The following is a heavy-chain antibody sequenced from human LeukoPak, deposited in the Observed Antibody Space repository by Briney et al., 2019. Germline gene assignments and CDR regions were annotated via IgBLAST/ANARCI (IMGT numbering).Heavy chain of an antibody. J-gene: IGHJ6*03. CDR2: IRYDGSNK. Sequence: PGGSLRLSCAASGFTFSSYGMHWVRQAPGKGLEWVAFIRYDGSNKDYADSVKGRFTISRDNSKNTLYLQMNSLRAEDTAVYYCAKGLLEWLLSYMDVWGKGTTVTVSS. CDR3: AKGLLEWLLSYMDV. V-gene: IGHV3-30*02. CDR1: GFTFSSYG. D-gene: IGHD3-3*01.